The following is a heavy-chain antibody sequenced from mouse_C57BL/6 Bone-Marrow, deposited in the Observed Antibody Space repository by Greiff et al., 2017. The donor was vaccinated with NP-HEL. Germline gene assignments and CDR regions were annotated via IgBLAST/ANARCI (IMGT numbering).Heavy chain of an antibody. V-gene: IGHV1-59*01. CDR3: ARGYLGY. CDR1: GYTFTSYW. CDR2: IDPSDSYT. Sequence: QVQLKQSGAELVRPGTSVKLSCKASGYTFTSYWMHWVKQRPGQGLEWIGVIDPSDSYTNYNQKFKGKATLTVDTSSSTAYMQLSSLTSEDSAVYYCARGYLGYWGQGTTLTVSS. D-gene: IGHD5-5*01. J-gene: IGHJ2*01.